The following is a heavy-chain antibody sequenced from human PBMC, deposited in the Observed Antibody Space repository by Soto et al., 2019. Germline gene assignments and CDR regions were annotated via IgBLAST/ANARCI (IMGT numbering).Heavy chain of an antibody. CDR3: ARDDYLTGPFQH. D-gene: IGHD4-17*01. J-gene: IGHJ1*01. Sequence: GSVKVSCKASGYTFTSYGISWVRQAPGQGLEWMGWISAYNGNTNYAQKLQGRVTMTTDTSTSTAYMELRSLRSDDTAVYYCARDDYLTGPFQHWGQGTLVTVSS. CDR1: GYTFTSYG. CDR2: ISAYNGNT. V-gene: IGHV1-18*01.